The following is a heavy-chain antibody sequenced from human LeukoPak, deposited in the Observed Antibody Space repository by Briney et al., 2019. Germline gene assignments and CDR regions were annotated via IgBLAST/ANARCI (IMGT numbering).Heavy chain of an antibody. V-gene: IGHV4-59*01. CDR1: GGSISSYY. D-gene: IGHD3-10*01. J-gene: IGHJ4*02. CDR2: IYYSGST. CDR3: ARRGFGENFDY. Sequence: SETLSLTCTVSGGSISSYYWSWIRQPPGKGRVWIGYIYYSGSTNYNPSLKSRVTISVDTSKNQFSLKLSSVTAADTAVYYCARRGFGENFDYWGQGTLVTVSS.